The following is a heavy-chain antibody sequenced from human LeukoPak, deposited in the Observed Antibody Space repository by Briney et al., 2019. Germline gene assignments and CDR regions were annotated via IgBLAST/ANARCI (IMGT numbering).Heavy chain of an antibody. CDR2: ISWNSGSI. CDR1: GFTFDDYA. D-gene: IGHD6-13*01. V-gene: IGHV3-9*01. CDR3: ARGQQLVESFDY. Sequence: GGSLRLSCAASGFTFDDYAMHWVRQAPGKGLEWVSGISWNSGSIGYADSVKGRFTISRDNAKNSLYLQMNSLRAEDTALYYCARGQQLVESFDYWGQGTLVTVSS. J-gene: IGHJ4*02.